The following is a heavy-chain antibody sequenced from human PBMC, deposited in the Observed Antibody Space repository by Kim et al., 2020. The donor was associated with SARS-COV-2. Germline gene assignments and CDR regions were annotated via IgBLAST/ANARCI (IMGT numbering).Heavy chain of an antibody. CDR3: ARDTYSSGCDY. D-gene: IGHD6-19*01. CDR2: T. Sequence: TNSNPSLKGRVTISVDTSKNQCSLKLSSVTAASTAVYNCARDTYSSGCDYWGQGTLVTVSS. V-gene: IGHV4-59*01. J-gene: IGHJ4*02.